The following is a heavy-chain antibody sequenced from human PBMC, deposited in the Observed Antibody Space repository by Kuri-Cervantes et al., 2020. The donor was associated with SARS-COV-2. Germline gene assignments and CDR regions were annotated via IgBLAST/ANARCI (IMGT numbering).Heavy chain of an antibody. CDR2: INHSGST. CDR1: GGSFSGYY. V-gene: IGHV4-34*01. J-gene: IGHJ3*02. Sequence: GSLRLSCAVYGGSFSGYYWSWIRQPPGKGLEWIGEINHSGSTNYNPSLKSRVTISVDTSKNQFSLKLSSVTAADTAVYYCARADVYYYDSRGLGAFDIWGQGTRVT. D-gene: IGHD3-22*01. CDR3: ARADVYYYDSRGLGAFDI.